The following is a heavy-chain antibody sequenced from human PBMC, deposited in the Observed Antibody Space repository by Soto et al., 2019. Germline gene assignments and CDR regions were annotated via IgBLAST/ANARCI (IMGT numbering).Heavy chain of an antibody. CDR2: INGGNGNS. V-gene: IGHV1-3*01. D-gene: IGHD3-22*01. CDR3: ARIGAAGNYYDSSGYFDY. CDR1: GYTFANYA. J-gene: IGHJ4*02. Sequence: ASVKVSCKASGYTFANYAIHWVRQAPGQRLEWMGWINGGNGNSKCSQTFQGRVTITRDTSASTAYMELSSLRSEDTAVYYCARIGAAGNYYDSSGYFDYWGQGTLVTV.